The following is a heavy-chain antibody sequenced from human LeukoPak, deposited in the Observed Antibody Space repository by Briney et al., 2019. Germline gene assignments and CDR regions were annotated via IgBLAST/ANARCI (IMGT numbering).Heavy chain of an antibody. Sequence: ASVKVSCKASGYTFTSYYMHWVRQAPGQGLEWMGIINPSGGRTSYAQKFQGRVTMTRDMSTSTVYMELSSLRSEDTAVYYCARDHSITIFGVVIKERVFWFDPWGQGTLVTVSS. D-gene: IGHD3-3*01. J-gene: IGHJ5*02. V-gene: IGHV1-46*01. CDR3: ARDHSITIFGVVIKERVFWFDP. CDR1: GYTFTSYY. CDR2: INPSGGRT.